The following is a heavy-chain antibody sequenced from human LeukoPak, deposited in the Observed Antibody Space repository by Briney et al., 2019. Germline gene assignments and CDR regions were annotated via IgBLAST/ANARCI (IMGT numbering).Heavy chain of an antibody. D-gene: IGHD3-22*01. CDR2: IYSGGST. J-gene: IGHJ4*02. Sequence: GGSLRLSCAASGFTVSSNYMSWVRQAPGKGLEWVSVIYSGGSTYYADSVKGRFTISRDNSKNTLYLQMNSLRAEDTAVYYCAKFAEVVVALYYFDYWGQGTLVTVSS. CDR1: GFTVSSNY. CDR3: AKFAEVVVALYYFDY. V-gene: IGHV3-53*01.